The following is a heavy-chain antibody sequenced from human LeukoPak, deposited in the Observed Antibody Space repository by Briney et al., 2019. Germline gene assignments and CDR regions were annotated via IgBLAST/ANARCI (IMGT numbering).Heavy chain of an antibody. V-gene: IGHV4-34*01. J-gene: IGHJ4*02. CDR2: INHSGST. Sequence: SETLSLTCAVYGGSFSGYYWSWIRQPPGKGLGWIGEINHSGSTNYNPSLKSRVTISVDTSKNQFSLKLSSVTAADTAVYYCARETGDQEGYFDYWGQGTLVTVSS. D-gene: IGHD7-27*01. CDR3: ARETGDQEGYFDY. CDR1: GGSFSGYY.